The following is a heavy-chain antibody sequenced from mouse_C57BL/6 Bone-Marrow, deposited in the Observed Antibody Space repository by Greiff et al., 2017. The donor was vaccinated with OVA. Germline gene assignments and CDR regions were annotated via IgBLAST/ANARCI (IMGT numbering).Heavy chain of an antibody. J-gene: IGHJ1*01. CDR2: IDPSDSDT. CDR1: GYTFTSYW. D-gene: IGHD1-1*01. CDR3: AGEGYDGSSCVYFDV. V-gene: IGHV1-50*01. Sequence: QVQLKQPGAELVKPGASVKLSCKASGYTFTSYWMQWVKQRPGQGLEWIGEIDPSDSDTNYNQKFKGKATLTVDTSSSTAYMQLSSLTSEDSAVYYCAGEGYDGSSCVYFDVWGSGTAITVSS.